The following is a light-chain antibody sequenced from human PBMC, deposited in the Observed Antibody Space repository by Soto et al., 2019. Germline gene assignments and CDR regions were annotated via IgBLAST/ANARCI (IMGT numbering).Light chain of an antibody. V-gene: IGKV1-9*01. CDR2: AAP. CDR1: QGISSY. J-gene: IGKJ4*01. Sequence: DIQLTQSPSFLSASVGDRVTITCRASQGISSYLAWYQQKPGKAPKLLIYAAPTLQSGVPSRFSGSGSGTEFTLTISSLQPDDFATYYCQQINTYPLFGGGTKVDIK. CDR3: QQINTYPL.